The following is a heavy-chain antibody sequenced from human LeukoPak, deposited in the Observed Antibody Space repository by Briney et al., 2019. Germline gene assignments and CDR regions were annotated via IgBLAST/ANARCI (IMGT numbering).Heavy chain of an antibody. CDR1: GGTFSSYA. Sequence: SVKVSCKASGGTFSSYAISWVRQAPGQGLEWMGGIIPIFGTANYAQKFQGRVTITADESTSTAYMELSRLRSDDTAVYYCARDRDILTGYHPWGQGTLVTVSS. D-gene: IGHD3-9*01. V-gene: IGHV1-69*13. CDR3: ARDRDILTGYHP. J-gene: IGHJ5*02. CDR2: IIPIFGTA.